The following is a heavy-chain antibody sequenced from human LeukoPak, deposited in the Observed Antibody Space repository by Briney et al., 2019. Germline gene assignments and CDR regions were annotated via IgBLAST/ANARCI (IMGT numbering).Heavy chain of an antibody. CDR2: INHSGST. CDR1: GGSFSGYY. CDR3: ARGRPVLLWFGEPSNWFDP. Sequence: SETLSLTCAVYGGSFSGYYWSWIRQPPGKGREWIGEINHSGSTNYNPSLKSRGTISVDTSKNQFSLKLSSVTAADTAVYYCARGRPVLLWFGEPSNWFDPWGQGTLVTVSS. V-gene: IGHV4-34*01. J-gene: IGHJ5*02. D-gene: IGHD3-10*01.